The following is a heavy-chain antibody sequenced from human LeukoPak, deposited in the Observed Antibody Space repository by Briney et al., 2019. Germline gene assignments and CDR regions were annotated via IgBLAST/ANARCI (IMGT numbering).Heavy chain of an antibody. CDR1: GGTFSSYA. J-gene: IGHJ3*02. Sequence: SVKVSCKASGGTFSSYAISWVRQAPGQGLEWIGRIIPIFGTANYAQKFQGRVTITTDESTSTAYMELSSLRSEDTGVYYCAREPAGPLELRSRRAFDIWGQGTMVTVSS. D-gene: IGHD1-7*01. V-gene: IGHV1-69*05. CDR2: IIPIFGTA. CDR3: AREPAGPLELRSRRAFDI.